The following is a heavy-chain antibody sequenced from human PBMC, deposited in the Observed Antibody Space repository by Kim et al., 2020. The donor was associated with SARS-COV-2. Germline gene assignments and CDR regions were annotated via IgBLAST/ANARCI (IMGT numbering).Heavy chain of an antibody. CDR3: AKAMTRRWLQVEFGDY. J-gene: IGHJ4*02. D-gene: IGHD1-1*01. V-gene: IGHV3-23*01. Sequence: SVKDRFTIARDNSKNTLYLQMNSLRAEDTAVYYCAKAMTRRWLQVEFGDYWCQGTLVTVSS.